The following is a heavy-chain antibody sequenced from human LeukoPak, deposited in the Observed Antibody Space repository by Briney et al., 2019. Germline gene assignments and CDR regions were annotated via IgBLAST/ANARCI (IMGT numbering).Heavy chain of an antibody. J-gene: IGHJ4*02. CDR3: AKANSITIFGVISPVDY. CDR2: ISDSGDNT. V-gene: IGHV3-23*01. Sequence: GGSLRLSCAASAFTFSSYAMCWVRQAPGKGLEWVSTISDSGDNTYYADSVKGRFTISRDNSKNTLYLQMNSLRAEDTAVYYCAKANSITIFGVISPVDYWGQGTLVTVSS. CDR1: AFTFSSYA. D-gene: IGHD3-3*01.